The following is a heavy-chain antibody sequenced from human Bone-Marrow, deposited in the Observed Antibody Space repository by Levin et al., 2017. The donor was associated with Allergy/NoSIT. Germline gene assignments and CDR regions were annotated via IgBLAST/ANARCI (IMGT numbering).Heavy chain of an antibody. V-gene: IGHV3-33*01. CDR3: ARARGSSTRGYYYMDV. CDR1: GFTFSSYG. Sequence: GESLKISCAASGFTFSSYGMHWVRQAPGKGLEWVAVIWYDGSNKYYADSVKGRFTISRDNSKNTLYLQMNSLRAEDTAVYYCARARGSSTRGYYYMDVWGKGTTVTVSS. CDR2: IWYDGSNK. D-gene: IGHD2-2*01. J-gene: IGHJ6*03.